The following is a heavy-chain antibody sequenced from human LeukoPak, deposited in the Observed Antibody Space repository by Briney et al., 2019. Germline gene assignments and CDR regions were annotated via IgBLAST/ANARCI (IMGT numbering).Heavy chain of an antibody. J-gene: IGHJ4*02. D-gene: IGHD3-22*01. CDR3: AREGGLRYYDSSGYYYDY. CDR2: IYYSGST. V-gene: IGHV4-59*01. CDR1: GGSISSYY. Sequence: SETLSLTCTVSGGSISSYYWSWIRQPPGKGLEWIGYIYYSGSTNYNPSPKSRVTISVDTSKNQFSLKLSSVTAADTAVYYCAREGGLRYYDSSGYYYDYWGQGTLVTVSS.